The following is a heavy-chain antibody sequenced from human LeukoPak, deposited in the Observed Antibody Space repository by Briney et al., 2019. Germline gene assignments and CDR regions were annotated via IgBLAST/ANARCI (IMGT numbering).Heavy chain of an antibody. CDR2: FDRNGGGT. D-gene: IGHD1-1*01. CDR3: AKRNEGPYTDY. Sequence: PGASVRLSCAASGFTFSSSPMSWVRQAPGKGLDWVSGFDRNGGGTIYADSVKGRFTISRDKSKRTLYLQMNNLRAEDTAVYYCAKRNEGPYTDYWGQGTLVTVSS. V-gene: IGHV3-23*01. J-gene: IGHJ4*02. CDR1: GFTFSSSP.